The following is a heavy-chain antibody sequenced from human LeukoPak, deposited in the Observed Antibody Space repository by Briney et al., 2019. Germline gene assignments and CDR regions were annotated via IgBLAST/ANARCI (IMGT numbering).Heavy chain of an antibody. J-gene: IGHJ4*02. D-gene: IGHD4-23*01. V-gene: IGHV3-23*01. CDR1: GFTFSDYG. CDR3: AKSFYGRNSLIGS. CDR2: ISGSGGST. Sequence: GGTLRLSCAASGFTFSDYGMDWVRQAPGKGLEWISAISGSGGSTSYTDSVKDRFTISRDNTKNTLHLQMNSLRAEDTAVYYCAKSFYGRNSLIGSWGQGTPVTVSS.